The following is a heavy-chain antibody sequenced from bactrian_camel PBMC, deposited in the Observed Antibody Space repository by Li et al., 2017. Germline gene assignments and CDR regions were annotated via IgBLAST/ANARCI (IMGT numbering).Heavy chain of an antibody. D-gene: IGHD5*01. CDR3: TTWTTGWASDY. CDR2: ISSDGST. Sequence: HVQLVESGGGSVQSGGSLTLSCAVRGYSNMEYCMAWFRQVTGKERELVSTISSDGSTSYADSVKGRFTMSRDNAKNTVYLQMNSLKPEDTSMYYCTTWTTGWASDYWGQGTQVTVS. J-gene: IGHJ4*01. CDR1: GYSNMEYC. V-gene: IGHV3S53*01.